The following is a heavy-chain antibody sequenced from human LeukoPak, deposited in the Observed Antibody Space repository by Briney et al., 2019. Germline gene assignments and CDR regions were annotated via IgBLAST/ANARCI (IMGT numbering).Heavy chain of an antibody. CDR3: ARFSGPSIWFGETRDPI. CDR2: IYYSGST. J-gene: IGHJ3*02. D-gene: IGHD3-10*01. V-gene: IGHV4-31*03. CDR1: GGSISSGGYY. Sequence: PSQTLSLTCTVSGGSISSGGYYWSWIRRHPGKGLEWIGYIYYSGSTYYNPSLKSRVTISVDTSKNQFSLKLSSVTAADTAVYYCARFSGPSIWFGETRDPIWGQGTMVTVSS.